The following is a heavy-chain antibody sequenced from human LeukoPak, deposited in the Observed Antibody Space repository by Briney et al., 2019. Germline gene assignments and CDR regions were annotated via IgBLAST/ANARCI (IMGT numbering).Heavy chain of an antibody. V-gene: IGHV4-30-4*08. D-gene: IGHD2-2*01. CDR2: IYYSGST. J-gene: IGHJ5*02. CDR3: ARGGSGCSSTSCLRGFDP. Sequence: PSQTLSLTCTVSGGSISSGDYYWSWIRQPPGKRLEWIGYIYYSGSTYYNPSLKSRVTISVDTSKNQFSLKLSSVTAADTAVYYCARGGSGCSSTSCLRGFDPWGQGTLVTVSS. CDR1: GGSISSGDYY.